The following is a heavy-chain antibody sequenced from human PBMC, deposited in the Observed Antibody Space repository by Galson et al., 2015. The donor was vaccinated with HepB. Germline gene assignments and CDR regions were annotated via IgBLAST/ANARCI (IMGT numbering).Heavy chain of an antibody. V-gene: IGHV1-18*01. CDR3: ARAREYCSSTSCYVGYYYYYYMDV. J-gene: IGHJ6*03. CDR1: GYTFTSYG. CDR2: ISTYNGNT. D-gene: IGHD2-2*01. Sequence: SVKVSCKASGYTFTSYGISWVRQAPGQGLEWMGWISTYNGNTNYAQKLQGRVTMTTDTSTSTAYMELRSLRSDDTAVYYCARAREYCSSTSCYVGYYYYYYMDVWGKGTTVTVSS.